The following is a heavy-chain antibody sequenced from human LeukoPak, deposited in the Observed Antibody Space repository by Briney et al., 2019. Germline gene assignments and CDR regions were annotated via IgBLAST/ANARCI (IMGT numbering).Heavy chain of an antibody. CDR3: AGVIVVVPPGMDV. V-gene: IGHV4-34*01. J-gene: IGHJ6*02. CDR2: INHSGST. D-gene: IGHD3-22*01. Sequence: PSETLSLTCAVYGGSFSGYYWSWIRQPPGKGLEWIGEINHSGSTNYNPSLKSRVTISVDTSKNQFSLKLSSVTAADTAVYYCAGVIVVVPPGMDVWVQGTTVTVSS. CDR1: GGSFSGYY.